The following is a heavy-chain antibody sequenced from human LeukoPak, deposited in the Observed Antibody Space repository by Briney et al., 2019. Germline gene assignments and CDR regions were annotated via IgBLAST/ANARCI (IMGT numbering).Heavy chain of an antibody. D-gene: IGHD3-3*02. Sequence: ASVKVSCKASGYTFTSYGISWVRQAPGQGLEWMGWISAYNGNTNYAQKLQGRVTMTTDTSTRTAYMELRSLRSDDTAVYYCARDRIFGVVIIPDYYYGMDVWGQGTTVTVSS. CDR1: GYTFTSYG. J-gene: IGHJ6*02. CDR2: ISAYNGNT. V-gene: IGHV1-18*01. CDR3: ARDRIFGVVIIPDYYYGMDV.